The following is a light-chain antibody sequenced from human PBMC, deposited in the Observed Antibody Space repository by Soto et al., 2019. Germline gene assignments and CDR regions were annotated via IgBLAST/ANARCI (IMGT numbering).Light chain of an antibody. CDR1: QSLLHSNGYNY. CDR2: VGS. Sequence: DIVMTQSPLSLSVTPGEPASISCRSSQSLLHSNGYNYLDWYLQKPGQSPQVLIYVGSNRASGVPDRFSGSGSGTDFTLKISRVEAEDVGVYYCMQALQTPTFXQGAKPDI. CDR3: MQALQTPT. J-gene: IGKJ1*01. V-gene: IGKV2-28*01.